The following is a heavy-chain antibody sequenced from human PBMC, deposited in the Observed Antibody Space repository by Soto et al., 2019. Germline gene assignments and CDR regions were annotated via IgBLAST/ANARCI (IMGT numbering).Heavy chain of an antibody. D-gene: IGHD2-2*01. CDR3: ARDYCRSSSCDRGAYYFDF. J-gene: IGHJ4*02. Sequence: QVQLVQSGAEVKKPGASVKVSCRASGYTFTSHAISWVRQAPGQGLEWMGWISGYNGNTKYAQKFQGRVTMSTDTSTSTAYMDLRSLRSDDTAVYYCARDYCRSSSCDRGAYYFDFWGQGTLVTVSS. V-gene: IGHV1-18*01. CDR1: GYTFTSHA. CDR2: ISGYNGNT.